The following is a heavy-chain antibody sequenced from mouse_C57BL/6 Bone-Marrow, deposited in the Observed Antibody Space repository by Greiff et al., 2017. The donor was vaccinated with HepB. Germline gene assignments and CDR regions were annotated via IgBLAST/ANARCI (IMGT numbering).Heavy chain of an antibody. Sequence: VQLQQSGPELVKPGASVKISCKASGYTFTDYYMNWVKQSHGKSLEWIGDINPNNGGTSYNQKFKGKATLTVDKSSSTAYMELRSLTSEDSAVYYCARTRDLLWLRRGFAYWGQGTLVTVSA. CDR2: INPNNGGT. V-gene: IGHV1-26*01. CDR1: GYTFTDYY. J-gene: IGHJ3*01. CDR3: ARTRDLLWLRRGFAY. D-gene: IGHD2-2*01.